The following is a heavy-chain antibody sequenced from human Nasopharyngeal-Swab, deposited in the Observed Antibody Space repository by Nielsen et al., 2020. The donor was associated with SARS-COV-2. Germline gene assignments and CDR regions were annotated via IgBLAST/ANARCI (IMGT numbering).Heavy chain of an antibody. CDR3: ARVQGGYDSSGSLLLPFHFDY. CDR2: ITSGNSV. V-gene: IGHV3-69-1*01. J-gene: IGHJ4*02. D-gene: IGHD3-22*01. Sequence: WIRQPPGKGLQWISYITSGNSVQYADSVRGRFTISRDNAKNTLYLQMNSLRAEDTAVYYCARVQGGYDSSGSLLLPFHFDYWGQGTPVTVSS.